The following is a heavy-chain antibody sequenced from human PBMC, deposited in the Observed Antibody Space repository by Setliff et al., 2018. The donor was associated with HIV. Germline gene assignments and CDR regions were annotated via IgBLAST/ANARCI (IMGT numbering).Heavy chain of an antibody. CDR3: AREPIGGDDAFDI. J-gene: IGHJ3*02. V-gene: IGHV1-46*01. CDR1: GNTFSSNY. Sequence: ASVKVSCKASGNTFSSNYMHWVRQAPGQGLEWMGLINPTGDITFYPQKFQGRVTITRDTSATTAYMELSSLRSEDTAIFYCAREPIGGDDAFDIWGQGTMVTVSS. CDR2: INPTGDIT. D-gene: IGHD2-21*02.